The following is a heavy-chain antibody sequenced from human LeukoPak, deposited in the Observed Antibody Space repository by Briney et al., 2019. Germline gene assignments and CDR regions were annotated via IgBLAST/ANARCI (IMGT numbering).Heavy chain of an antibody. V-gene: IGHV1-2*02. CDR3: ARGGYVIVRDWFDP. CDR2: INPNSGDT. J-gene: IGHJ5*02. D-gene: IGHD3-16*01. Sequence: ASVKVSCKASGYTLTGYYMRWVRQAPGQGLEWMGCINPNSGDTKYAQKFQGRVTLTRDTSMNTAYMDLSRLRSDDTAIYYCARGGYVIVRDWFDPWGQGTLVTVSS. CDR1: GYTLTGYY.